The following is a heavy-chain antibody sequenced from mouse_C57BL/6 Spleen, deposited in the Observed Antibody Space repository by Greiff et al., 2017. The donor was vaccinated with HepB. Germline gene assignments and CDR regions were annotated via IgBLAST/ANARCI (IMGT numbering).Heavy chain of an antibody. CDR2: IHPSDSDT. D-gene: IGHD1-1*01. CDR1: GYTFTSYW. V-gene: IGHV1-74*01. CDR3: AIEDHYGSSYEGY. Sequence: VKLQQPGAELVKPGASVKVSCKASGYTFTSYWMHWVKQRPGQGLEWIGRIHPSDSDTNYNQKFKGKATLTVDKSSSTAYMQLSSLTSEDSAVYYCAIEDHYGSSYEGYWGQGTTLTVSS. J-gene: IGHJ2*01.